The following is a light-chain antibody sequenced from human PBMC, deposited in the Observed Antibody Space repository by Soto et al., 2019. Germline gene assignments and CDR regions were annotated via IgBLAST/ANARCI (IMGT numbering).Light chain of an antibody. Sequence: EIVLTQSPGTLSLSPGERATLSCRASQSVSSSYLAWYQQKPGQAPRLLIYGASSRATGIPDRFSGSGSGTDFTLTISRLEPEDFAVYYCQQYGRSQTFGPGTKVDIK. CDR3: QQYGRSQT. CDR1: QSVSSSY. V-gene: IGKV3-20*01. CDR2: GAS. J-gene: IGKJ1*01.